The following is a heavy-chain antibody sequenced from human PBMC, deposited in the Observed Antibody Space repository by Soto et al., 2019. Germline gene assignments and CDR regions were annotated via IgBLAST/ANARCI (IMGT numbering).Heavy chain of an antibody. V-gene: IGHV4-39*01. Sequence: ASETLSLTCTVSGGSISSSSYYWGWIRQPPGKGLEWIGSIYYSGSTYYNPSLKSRVTISVDTSKNQFSLKLSSVTAADTAVYYCARQQWLVLNAFDIWGQGTMVTVSS. D-gene: IGHD6-19*01. CDR3: ARQQWLVLNAFDI. CDR2: IYYSGST. J-gene: IGHJ3*02. CDR1: GGSISSSSYY.